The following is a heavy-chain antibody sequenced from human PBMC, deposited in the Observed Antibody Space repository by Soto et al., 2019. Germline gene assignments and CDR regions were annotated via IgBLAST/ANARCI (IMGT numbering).Heavy chain of an antibody. CDR3: ARDTYYYGSGSYLDYYYGMDV. Sequence: GESLKISCAASGFTFSSYGMHWVRQAPGKWLEWVAVIWYDGSNKYYADSVKGRFTISRDNSKNTLYLQMNSLRAEDTAVYYCARDTYYYGSGSYLDYYYGMDVWGQGTTVTVSS. CDR2: IWYDGSNK. CDR1: GFTFSSYG. D-gene: IGHD3-10*01. V-gene: IGHV3-33*01. J-gene: IGHJ6*02.